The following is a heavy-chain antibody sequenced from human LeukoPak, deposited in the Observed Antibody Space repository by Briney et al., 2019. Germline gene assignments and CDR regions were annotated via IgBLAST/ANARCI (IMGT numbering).Heavy chain of an antibody. CDR2: INHSGST. D-gene: IGHD6-19*01. V-gene: IGHV4-34*01. Sequence: SETLSLTCAVYGGSFSGYYWSWTRQPPGQGLEWIGEINHSGSTNYNPSLKSRVTISVDTSKNQFSLKLSSVTAADTAVYYCARMGYSSGWSRKIRSRYWGQGTLVTVSS. CDR3: ARMGYSSGWSRKIRSRY. J-gene: IGHJ4*02. CDR1: GGSFSGYY.